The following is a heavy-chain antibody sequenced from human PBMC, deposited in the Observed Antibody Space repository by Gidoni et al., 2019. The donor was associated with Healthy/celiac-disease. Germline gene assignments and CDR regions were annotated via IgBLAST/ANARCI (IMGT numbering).Heavy chain of an antibody. D-gene: IGHD6-13*01. CDR3: ARGIAAAGADY. J-gene: IGHJ4*02. CDR1: GYSISSGYY. CDR2: IYHSRST. Sequence: QVQLQESGPGLVKPSETLYLTCAVSGYSISSGYYWGWIRQPPGKGLEWIGSIYHSRSTYYNPSLKSRVTRSVDTSKNQFSLKLSSVTAADTAVYYCARGIAAAGADYWGQGTLVTVSS. V-gene: IGHV4-38-2*01.